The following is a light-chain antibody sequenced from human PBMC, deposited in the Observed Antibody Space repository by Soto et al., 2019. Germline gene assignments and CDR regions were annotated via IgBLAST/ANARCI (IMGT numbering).Light chain of an antibody. CDR3: QQSFYPVIT. CDR2: STS. Sequence: IVLTQSPATLSLSPGEGATLSCRASQSIFSPYLAWYQQIPGQAPRLLIYSTSTRATGVPDRFSGSGSGTDFTLTIRRLEPGDFAVYYCQQSFYPVITFGQGTRLEIK. V-gene: IGKV3-20*01. J-gene: IGKJ5*01. CDR1: QSIFSPY.